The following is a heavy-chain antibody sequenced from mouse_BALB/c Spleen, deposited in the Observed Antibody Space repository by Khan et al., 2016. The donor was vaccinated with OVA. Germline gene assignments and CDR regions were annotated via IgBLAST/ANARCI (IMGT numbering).Heavy chain of an antibody. Sequence: EVELVESGGDLVKPGGSLKLSCAASGFTFSTFGMSWVRPSPDRRLEWVATINTGGFYTYYPDLVKGRFTISRDNAKSTLYLQMSSLKSEDTAIYYCTRLAYYYNSEGFAYWGQGTLVTVSA. CDR3: TRLAYYYNSEGFAY. J-gene: IGHJ3*01. CDR2: INTGGFYT. V-gene: IGHV5-6*01. D-gene: IGHD1-1*01. CDR1: GFTFSTFG.